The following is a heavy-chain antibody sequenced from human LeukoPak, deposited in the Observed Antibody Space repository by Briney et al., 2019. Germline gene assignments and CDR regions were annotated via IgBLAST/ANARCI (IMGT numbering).Heavy chain of an antibody. V-gene: IGHV4-39*07. CDR3: ARGRNWKYPSHFDY. D-gene: IGHD1-7*01. Sequence: NPSETLSLTCTVSGVSITSSDYYWAWIRQPPGKGLEWIGSFFYSVNTYYNPSLKSRVTISVDTSNNQLSLKLSYVTAADTAVYYCARGRNWKYPSHFDYWGQGTLVTVSS. J-gene: IGHJ4*02. CDR1: GVSITSSDYY. CDR2: FFYSVNT.